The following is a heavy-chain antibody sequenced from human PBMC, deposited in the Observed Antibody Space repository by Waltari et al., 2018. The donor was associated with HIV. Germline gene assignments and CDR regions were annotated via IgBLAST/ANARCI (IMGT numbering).Heavy chain of an antibody. CDR3: SRDDLIVRRPFGI. CDR1: GVALYPYQ. CDR2: ISSNGGAI. J-gene: IGHJ3*02. Sequence: DVQLVESGGELVQIGGSLTLSCPGPGVALYPYQMNWVRQAPGRVREWIAYISSNGGAIHYADSVRGRFTISRDNAKSSLYLQMNSLRGEDTAIYYCSRDDLIVRRPFGIWGQGTMVTV. D-gene: IGHD3-16*02. V-gene: IGHV3-48*03.